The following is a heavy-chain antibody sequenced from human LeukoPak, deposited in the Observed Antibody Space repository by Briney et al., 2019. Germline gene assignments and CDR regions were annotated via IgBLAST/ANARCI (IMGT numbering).Heavy chain of an antibody. CDR1: GGTFSSYA. CDR2: IIPIFGTA. V-gene: IGHV1-69*13. D-gene: IGHD5-18*01. J-gene: IGHJ4*02. CDR3: ARDLTAMRGFCSY. Sequence: ASVKVSCKASGGTFSSYAISWVRQAPGHGLEWMGGIIPIFGTANYAQKFQGRVTITADESTSTAYMELSSLRSEDTAVYYCARDLTAMRGFCSYWGQGTLVTVSS.